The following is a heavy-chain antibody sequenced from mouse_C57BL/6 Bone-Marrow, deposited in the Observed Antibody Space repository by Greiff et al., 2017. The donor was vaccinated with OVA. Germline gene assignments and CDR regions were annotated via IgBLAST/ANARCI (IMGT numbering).Heavy chain of an antibody. V-gene: IGHV6-6*01. CDR3: TRGGNYLFYYFDY. CDR2: IRNKANNHAT. D-gene: IGHD2-1*01. Sequence: EVQLQQSGGGLVQPGGSMKLSCAASGFTFSDAWMDWVRQSPEKGLEWVAEIRNKANNHATYYAESVKGRFTISRDDSKSSVYLQMNSLRAEDTGIYYCTRGGNYLFYYFDYWGQGTTLTVSS. J-gene: IGHJ2*01. CDR1: GFTFSDAW.